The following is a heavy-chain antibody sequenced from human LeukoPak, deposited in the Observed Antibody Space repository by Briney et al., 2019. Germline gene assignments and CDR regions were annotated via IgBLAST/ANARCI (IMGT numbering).Heavy chain of an antibody. CDR1: GGSISSYY. Sequence: PSETLSLTCTVSGGSISSYYWSWIRQPPGMGLEWIGYIYYSGSTNYNPSLKSRVTISVDTSKTQFSLKLSSVTAADTAVYYCARSRGYSYGTTFLDYWGQGTLVTVSS. D-gene: IGHD5-18*01. CDR2: IYYSGST. V-gene: IGHV4-59*08. CDR3: ARSRGYSYGTTFLDY. J-gene: IGHJ4*02.